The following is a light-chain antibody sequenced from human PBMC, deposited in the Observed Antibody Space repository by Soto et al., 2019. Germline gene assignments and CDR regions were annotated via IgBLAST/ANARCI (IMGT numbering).Light chain of an antibody. CDR1: QDIINY. Sequence: DIQMTQSPSSLSASVGDRVTITCQASQDIINYLNWYQQKPGKAPKLLIFDASTLETGVPSRFSGSGSVTDFSLTISSLQPEDIATYYCQQYDNLPSFGPGTKVDLK. CDR3: QQYDNLPS. J-gene: IGKJ3*01. CDR2: DAS. V-gene: IGKV1-33*01.